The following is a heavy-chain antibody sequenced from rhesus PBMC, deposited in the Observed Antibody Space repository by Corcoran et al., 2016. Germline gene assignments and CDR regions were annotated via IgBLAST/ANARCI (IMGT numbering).Heavy chain of an antibody. Sequence: QVQLQESGPGLVKPSETLSVTCAVSGGSISNRHWTWVRQAPGKGLEWIGYIQGSGRNTKYTPSLNRRVTRSVDTSKTQISLKVSSVTAAGTAVYFGAGDGYSGSWSYYWGQGVLVTVAS. J-gene: IGHJ4*01. CDR2: IQGSGRNT. CDR3: AGDGYSGSWSYY. CDR1: GGSISNRH. V-gene: IGHV4-169*02. D-gene: IGHD6-25*01.